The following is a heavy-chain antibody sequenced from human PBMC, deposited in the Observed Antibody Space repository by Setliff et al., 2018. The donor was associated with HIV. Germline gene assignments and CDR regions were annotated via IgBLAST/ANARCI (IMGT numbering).Heavy chain of an antibody. J-gene: IGHJ4*02. V-gene: IGHV4-61*09. Sequence: SETLSLTCTVSGGSISSGSDYWSWIRQPAGKGLEWIGHIYISGSTNYNPSLKSRITISVDTSQNQFSLKLRSVTAADTAVYYCASQGRSGWLWGGFVSWGQGTLGTAPQ. CDR3: ASQGRSGWLWGGFVS. D-gene: IGHD6-19*01. CDR2: IYISGST. CDR1: GGSISSGSDY.